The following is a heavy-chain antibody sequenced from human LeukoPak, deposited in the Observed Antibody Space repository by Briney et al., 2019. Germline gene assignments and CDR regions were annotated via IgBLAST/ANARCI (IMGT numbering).Heavy chain of an antibody. J-gene: IGHJ4*02. CDR3: ARLARFGTSGAAVPGVYYFDY. CDR2: IYYGGST. V-gene: IGHV4-59*08. CDR1: GGSISNYY. Sequence: SETLSLTCTVSGGSISNYYRSWIRQPPEKGLEWIGYIYYGGSTNYNPSLKGRVTISVDKSKNQFSLKLSSVTAADTAVYYCARLARFGTSGAAVPGVYYFDYWGQGTLVTVSS. D-gene: IGHD1-1*01.